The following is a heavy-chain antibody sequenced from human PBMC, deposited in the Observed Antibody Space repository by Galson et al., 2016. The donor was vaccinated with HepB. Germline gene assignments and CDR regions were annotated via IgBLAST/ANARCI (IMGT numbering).Heavy chain of an antibody. CDR1: GGSISSSNYY. J-gene: IGHJ6*03. Sequence: SETLSLTCTVSGGSISSSNYYWGWIRQPPGKGLEWIGSIYSSGSTYFNPSLKSRVTMSVEKSKNHFSLKLSSVTAADTAVYYCARRSDYGDYLPNSYYYMDVWGKGTTVTVSS. D-gene: IGHD4-17*01. CDR2: IYSSGST. CDR3: ARRSDYGDYLPNSYYYMDV. V-gene: IGHV4-39*02.